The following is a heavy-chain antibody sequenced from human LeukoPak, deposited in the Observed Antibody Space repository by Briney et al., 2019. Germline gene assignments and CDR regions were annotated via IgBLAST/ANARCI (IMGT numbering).Heavy chain of an antibody. CDR1: GFTLCDSA. J-gene: IGHJ5*02. CDR2: IDRPAKSYAT. D-gene: IGHD1-26*01. CDR3: TRDRGTYNWLDP. V-gene: IGHV3-73*01. Sequence: HPGGSLRLSCAASGFTLCDSAIHWVRQASGKGLEWVGLIDRPAKSYATAYGASVGGRFTISRDDSKNTAYLQMDSLKTEDTALYYCTRDRGTYNWLDPWGQGTLVTVSS.